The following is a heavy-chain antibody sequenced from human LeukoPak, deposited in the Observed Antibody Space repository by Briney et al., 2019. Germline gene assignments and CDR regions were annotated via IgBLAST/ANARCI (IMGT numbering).Heavy chain of an antibody. CDR1: GFTFSSYA. Sequence: GGSLRLSCAASGFTFSSYAMSWVRQAPGKGLEWVSAISGSGGSTYYADSVKGRFTISRDNSKNTLYLQMNSLRAEDTAVYYCAKDIGSSWYFNYFDYWGQGTLVTVSS. V-gene: IGHV3-23*01. CDR2: ISGSGGST. CDR3: AKDIGSSWYFNYFDY. J-gene: IGHJ4*02. D-gene: IGHD6-13*01.